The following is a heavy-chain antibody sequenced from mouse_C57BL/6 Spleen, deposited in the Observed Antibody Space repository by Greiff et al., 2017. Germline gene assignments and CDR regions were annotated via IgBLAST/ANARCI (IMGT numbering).Heavy chain of an antibody. CDR1: GYTFTSYW. CDR2: IYPGNSDT. J-gene: IGHJ1*03. V-gene: IGHV1-5*01. Sequence: EVQRVESGTVLARPGASVKMSCKTSGYTFTSYWMHWVKQRPGQGLEWIGAIYPGNSDTSYNQKFKGKAKLTAVTSASTAYMELSSLTNEDSAVYYCTRSDDYDGGWYFDVWGTGTTGTVSS. CDR3: TRSDDYDGGWYFDV. D-gene: IGHD2-4*01.